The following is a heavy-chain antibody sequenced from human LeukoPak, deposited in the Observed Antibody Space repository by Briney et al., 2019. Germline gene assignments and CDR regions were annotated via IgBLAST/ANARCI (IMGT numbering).Heavy chain of an antibody. CDR3: ARDLGVLRYFDWYPSDY. CDR2: INPNSGGT. CDR1: GYTFTGYY. J-gene: IGHJ4*02. D-gene: IGHD3-9*01. Sequence: ASVKVSCKASGYTFTGYYMHWVRQAPGQGPEWMGWINPNSGGTNYAQKFQGRVTMTGDTSISTAYMELSRLRSDDTAVYYCARDLGVLRYFDWYPSDYWGQGTLVTVSS. V-gene: IGHV1-2*02.